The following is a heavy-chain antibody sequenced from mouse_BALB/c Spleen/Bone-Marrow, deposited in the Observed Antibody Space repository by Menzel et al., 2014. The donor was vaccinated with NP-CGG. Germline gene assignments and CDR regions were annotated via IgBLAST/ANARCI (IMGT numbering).Heavy chain of an antibody. CDR3: ARKALYYAMDY. J-gene: IGHJ4*01. CDR1: GYSITSDYA. V-gene: IGHV3-2*02. Sequence: EVKLVESGPGLVKPSQSLSHTCTVTGYSITSDYAWNWIRQFPGNKLEWMGYISYSGSTSYNPSLKSRISITRDTSKNQFFLQLNSVTTEDTATYYCARKALYYAMDYWGQGTSVTVSS. CDR2: ISYSGST.